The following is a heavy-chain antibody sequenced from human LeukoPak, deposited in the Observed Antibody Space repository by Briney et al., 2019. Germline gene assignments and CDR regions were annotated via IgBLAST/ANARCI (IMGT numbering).Heavy chain of an antibody. CDR2: ISSSSYYI. Sequence: GGSLRLSCAASGFTFSSYTMNWVRQAPGKGLEWVSSISSSSYYIYYAVSVKGRFTISRDNAKNSVYLQMNSLRDEDTAVYYCVRVGDYYDSGGYQGFDYWGQGTLVTVSS. CDR3: VRVGDYYDSGGYQGFDY. V-gene: IGHV3-21*01. J-gene: IGHJ4*02. CDR1: GFTFSSYT. D-gene: IGHD3-22*01.